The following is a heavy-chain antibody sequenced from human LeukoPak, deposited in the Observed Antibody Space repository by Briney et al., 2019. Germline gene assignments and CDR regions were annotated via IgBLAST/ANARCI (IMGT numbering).Heavy chain of an antibody. CDR1: GGSISSSSYY. J-gene: IGHJ4*02. CDR2: IYYSGST. CDR3: ARSLTGYYAYYFDY. V-gene: IGHV4-39*07. D-gene: IGHD3-9*01. Sequence: SETLSLTCTVSGGSISSSSYYWGWLRQPPGKGLEWIGSIYYSGSTYYNPSLKSRVTISVDTSKNQFSLKLSSVTAADTAVYYCARSLTGYYAYYFDYWGQGTLVTVSS.